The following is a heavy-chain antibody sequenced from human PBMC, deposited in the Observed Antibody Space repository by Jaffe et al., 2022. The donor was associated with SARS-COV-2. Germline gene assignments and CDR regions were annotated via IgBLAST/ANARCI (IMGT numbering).Heavy chain of an antibody. J-gene: IGHJ4*02. V-gene: IGHV3-23*01. CDR3: AKLGEADYYGSGSYYNG. CDR2: LSGSGDST. D-gene: IGHD3-10*01. Sequence: EVQLLESGGGLVQPGGSLRLSCAASGFTFSSYAMNWVRQAPGKGLEWVSVLSGSGDSTYYADSVKGRFTISRDNSKNTLYLQMNSLRAEDTAVYYCAKLGEADYYGSGSYYNGWGQGTLVTVSS. CDR1: GFTFSSYA.